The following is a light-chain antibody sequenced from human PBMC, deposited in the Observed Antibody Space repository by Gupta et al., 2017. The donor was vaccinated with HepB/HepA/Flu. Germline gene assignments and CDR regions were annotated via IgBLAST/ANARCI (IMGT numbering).Light chain of an antibody. V-gene: IGKV3-15*01. J-gene: IGKJ4*01. CDR1: QNVRRN. CDR3: QEYNAAPLS. CDR2: VAS. Sequence: EIVLTQSPGTLSLSPGDRATLSCRASQNVRRNVAWYQQKPGQPPRLLMSVASTRASTGPARCSGTGSGTDFTLTISSLQSEDWGVYFWQEYNAAPLSFGGGTKVEIK.